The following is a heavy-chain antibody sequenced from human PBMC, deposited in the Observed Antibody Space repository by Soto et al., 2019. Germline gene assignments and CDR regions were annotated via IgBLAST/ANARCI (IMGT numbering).Heavy chain of an antibody. CDR2: IIPIFGTA. CDR3: ARGHYDRSGDYNYYYYGMAV. CDR1: GGTFSSYA. Sequence: QVQLVQSGAEVKKPGSSVKVSCKASGGTFSSYAISWVRQAPGQGLEWMGGIIPIFGTANYAQKFQGRVTITADKSMSTASMEVSSLRSEDKSVYYCARGHYDRSGDYNYYYYGMAVWGHGTTVTVSS. J-gene: IGHJ6*02. V-gene: IGHV1-69*06. D-gene: IGHD3-22*01.